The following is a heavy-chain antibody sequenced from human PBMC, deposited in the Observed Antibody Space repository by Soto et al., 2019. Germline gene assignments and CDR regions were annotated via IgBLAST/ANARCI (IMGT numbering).Heavy chain of an antibody. J-gene: IGHJ6*02. CDR2: ISYDGSNK. V-gene: IGHV3-30-3*01. Sequence: GGSLRLSCAASGFTFSSYAMHWVRQAPGKGLEWVAVISYDGSNKYYADSVKGRFTISRDNSKNTLYLQMNSLRAEDTAVYYCARDDGYNYYYYGMDVWGQGTTVTVYS. D-gene: IGHD5-12*01. CDR3: ARDDGYNYYYYGMDV. CDR1: GFTFSSYA.